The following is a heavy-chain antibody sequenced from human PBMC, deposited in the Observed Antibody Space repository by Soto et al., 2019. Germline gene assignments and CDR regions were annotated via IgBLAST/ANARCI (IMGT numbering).Heavy chain of an antibody. V-gene: IGHV1-69*12. J-gene: IGHJ6*02. CDR2: IIPIFGTA. D-gene: IGHD2-15*01. CDR3: ARPRSSCSGGSCYYYYYGMDV. Sequence: QVQLVQSGAEVKKPRSSVKVSCKASGGTFSSYAISWVRQAPGQGLEWMGGIIPIFGTANYAQKFQGRVTITADESKSSAYMGLSSLRSEETAVYYCARPRSSCSGGSCYYYYYGMDVWGQGTTVTVSS. CDR1: GGTFSSYA.